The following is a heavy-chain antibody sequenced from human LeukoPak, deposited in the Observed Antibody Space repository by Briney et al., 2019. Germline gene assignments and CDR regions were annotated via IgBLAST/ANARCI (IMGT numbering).Heavy chain of an antibody. CDR3: ASGRITMIVAGFDI. CDR2: IIPIFGTA. CDR1: GGTFSSYA. D-gene: IGHD3-22*01. J-gene: IGHJ3*02. V-gene: IGHV1-69*05. Sequence: ASVKASCKASGGTFSSYAISWVRQAPGQGLEWMGRIIPIFGTANYAQKFQGRVTITTDESTSTAYMELSSLRPGDTAVYYCASGRITMIVAGFDIWGQGTMVTVSS.